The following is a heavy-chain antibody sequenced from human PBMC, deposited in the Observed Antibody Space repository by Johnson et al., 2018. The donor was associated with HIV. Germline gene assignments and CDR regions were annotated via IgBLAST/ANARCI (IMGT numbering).Heavy chain of an antibody. CDR3: AKDSDKWAISGDDAFDI. CDR1: GFTFSRHG. V-gene: IGHV3-30*02. D-gene: IGHD1-26*01. J-gene: IGHJ3*02. CDR2: IRYDGSNK. Sequence: QVQLVESGGGVVRPGGSLRLSCAASGFTFSRHGMHWVRQAPGKGLEWVAFIRYDGSNKYYGDSVKGRFTISRDNSKNTLYLQMNSLRAEDTAVYYCAKDSDKWAISGDDAFDIWGQGTMVTVSS.